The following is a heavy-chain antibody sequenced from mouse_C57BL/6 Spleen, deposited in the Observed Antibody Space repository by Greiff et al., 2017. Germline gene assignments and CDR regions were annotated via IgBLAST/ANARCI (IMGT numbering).Heavy chain of an antibody. V-gene: IGHV1-54*01. CDR1: GYAFTNYL. Sequence: VQLQQSGAELVRPGTSVKVSCKASGYAFTNYLIEWVKQRPGQGLEWIGVINPGSGGTNYNEKFKGKATLTADKSASTAYMQLSSLTSEDSAVYFCARSYYGSSPLDDWGQGTTLTVSS. CDR2: INPGSGGT. CDR3: ARSYYGSSPLDD. D-gene: IGHD1-1*01. J-gene: IGHJ2*01.